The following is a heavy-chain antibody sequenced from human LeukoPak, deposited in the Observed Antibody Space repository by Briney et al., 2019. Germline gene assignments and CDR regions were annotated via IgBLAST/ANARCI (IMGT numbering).Heavy chain of an antibody. CDR3: AREEVYYDILTGSHYYYYGMDV. V-gene: IGHV1-18*01. D-gene: IGHD3-9*01. CDR2: ISAYNGNT. CDR1: GYTFTSYG. J-gene: IGHJ6*02. Sequence: ASVKVSCKASGYTFTSYGISWVRQAPGQGLEWMGWISAYNGNTNYAQKLQGRVTVTTDTSTSTAYMELRSLRSDDTAVYYCAREEVYYDILTGSHYYYYGMDVWGQGTTVTVSS.